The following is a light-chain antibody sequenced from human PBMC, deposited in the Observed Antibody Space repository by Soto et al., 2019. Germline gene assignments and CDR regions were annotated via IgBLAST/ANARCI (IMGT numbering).Light chain of an antibody. V-gene: IGKV3-15*01. CDR2: GAS. J-gene: IGKJ1*01. CDR3: QQHNNWPWT. Sequence: IVMTQSPATLSLSPGERATLSCRASQSVSTSLAWYLQKPGQAPRLLIYGASTRATGIPARFSGSGSGTEFTLTISSLQSEDFAVYYCQQHNNWPWTFGQGTKVEIK. CDR1: QSVSTS.